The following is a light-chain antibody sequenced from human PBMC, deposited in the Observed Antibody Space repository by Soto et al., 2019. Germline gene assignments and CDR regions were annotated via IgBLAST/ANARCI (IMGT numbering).Light chain of an antibody. CDR2: KAS. CDR3: QQYNTYPRT. J-gene: IGKJ1*01. V-gene: IGKV1-5*03. Sequence: DIQMTQTPSTLSGSVGDRVTITCRASQTISSWLAWYQQKPGKAPKLLIYKASTLKSGVPSRFSGSGSGTEFTLTISRLQPDDFATYYCQQYNTYPRTFGQGTKVDIK. CDR1: QTISSW.